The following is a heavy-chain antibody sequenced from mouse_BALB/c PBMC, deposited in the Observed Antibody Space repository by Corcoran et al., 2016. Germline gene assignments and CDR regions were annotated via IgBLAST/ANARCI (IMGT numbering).Heavy chain of an antibody. Sequence: DVQLQESGPGLVKPSQSLSLTCSVTGYSITSGYYWNWIRQFPGNKLEWMGYISYDGSNNYNPSLKNRISITRDTSKNQFFLKLNSVTTEDTATYYCACNYGYYYAMDYWGQGTSVTVSS. CDR2: ISYDGSN. D-gene: IGHD2-1*01. V-gene: IGHV3-6*02. J-gene: IGHJ4*01. CDR3: ACNYGYYYAMDY. CDR1: GYSITSGYY.